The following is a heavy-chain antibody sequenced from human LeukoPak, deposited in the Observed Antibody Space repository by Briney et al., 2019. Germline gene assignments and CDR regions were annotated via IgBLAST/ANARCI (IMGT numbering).Heavy chain of an antibody. D-gene: IGHD2-15*01. Sequence: ASVKVSCKASGYTFTSYDINWVRQATGQGLEWMGWMNPNSGNTGYAQKFQGRVTMTRNTSISTAYMELSSLRSEDTAVYYCASLRAPFGSRYRDAFDIWGQGTMVTVSS. CDR2: MNPNSGNT. CDR3: ASLRAPFGSRYRDAFDI. CDR1: GYTFTSYD. J-gene: IGHJ3*02. V-gene: IGHV1-8*01.